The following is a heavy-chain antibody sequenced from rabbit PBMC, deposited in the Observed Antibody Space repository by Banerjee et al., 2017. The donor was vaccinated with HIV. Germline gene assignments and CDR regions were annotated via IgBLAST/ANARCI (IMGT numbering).Heavy chain of an antibody. J-gene: IGHJ4*01. CDR1: GFSFSSGCW. Sequence: QSLEESGGDLFQPGGSLALTCTASGFSFSSGCWICWVRQAPGKGLEWIACINTISGDTVYATWAKGRFTISRTSSTTVTLQMTSLTAADTATYFCARDGYFDVNGYEYKLWGPGTLVTV. D-gene: IGHD6-1*01. CDR3: ARDGYFDVNGYEYKL. CDR2: INTISGDT. V-gene: IGHV1S40*01.